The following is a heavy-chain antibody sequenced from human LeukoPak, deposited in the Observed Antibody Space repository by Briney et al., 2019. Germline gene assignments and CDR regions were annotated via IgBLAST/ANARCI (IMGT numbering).Heavy chain of an antibody. D-gene: IGHD6-19*01. CDR2: IFYSGST. J-gene: IGHJ3*02. Sequence: PSETLSLTCTVSGGSIISSTYYWGWIRQPPGKGLEWIGSIFYSGSTYYNPSLKSRVTISVDTSKNQFSLKLSSVTAADTAVYYCARGETHSSGWRSYAFDIWGQGTMVTVSS. V-gene: IGHV4-39*07. CDR1: GGSIISSTYY. CDR3: ARGETHSSGWRSYAFDI.